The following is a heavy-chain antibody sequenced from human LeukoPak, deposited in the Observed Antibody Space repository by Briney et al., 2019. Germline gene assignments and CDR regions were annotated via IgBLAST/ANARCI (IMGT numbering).Heavy chain of an antibody. CDR3: ARRAYSYLQGVPIYYFDY. Sequence: SETLSLTCAVYGGSFSGYYWSWIRQPPGKGLEWIGEINHSGSTNYNPSLKSRVTISVDTSKNQFSLKLSSVTAADTAVYYCARRAYSYLQGVPIYYFDYWGQGTLVTVSS. CDR1: GGSFSGYY. CDR2: INHSGST. J-gene: IGHJ4*02. D-gene: IGHD5-18*01. V-gene: IGHV4-34*01.